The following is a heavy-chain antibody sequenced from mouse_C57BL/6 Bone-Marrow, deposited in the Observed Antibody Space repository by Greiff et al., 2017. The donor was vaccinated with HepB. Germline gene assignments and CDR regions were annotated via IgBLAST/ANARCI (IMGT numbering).Heavy chain of an antibody. CDR1: GYTFTSYG. V-gene: IGHV1-81*01. J-gene: IGHJ3*01. Sequence: VQGVESGAELARPGASVKLSCKASGYTFTSYGISWVKQRTGQGLEWIGEIYPRSGNTYYNEKFKGKATLTADKSSSTAYMELRSLTSEDSAVYFCARCYYYGSSPAWFAYWGQGTLVTVSA. CDR2: IYPRSGNT. D-gene: IGHD1-1*01. CDR3: ARCYYYGSSPAWFAY.